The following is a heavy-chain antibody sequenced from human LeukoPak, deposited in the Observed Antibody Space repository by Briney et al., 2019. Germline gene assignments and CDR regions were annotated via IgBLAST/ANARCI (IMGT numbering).Heavy chain of an antibody. J-gene: IGHJ6*02. CDR3: AREKWELLGREDYYYGMDV. Sequence: ASVTDSCMASRYTFTGYFLHGVRQARGKGRDRMGWINPNSGGTNYAQKFQGRVTMTRDTSISTAHMELSGLRSDDTAVYYCAREKWELLGREDYYYGMDVWGQGTTVTVSS. V-gene: IGHV1-2*02. CDR2: INPNSGGT. D-gene: IGHD1-26*01. CDR1: RYTFTGYF.